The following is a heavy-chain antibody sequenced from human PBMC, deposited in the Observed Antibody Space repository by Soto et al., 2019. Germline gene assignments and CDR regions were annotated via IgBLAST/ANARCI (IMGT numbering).Heavy chain of an antibody. CDR2: IVPMLGTP. J-gene: IGHJ6*02. D-gene: IGHD3-16*01. CDR3: ARNGTYISSLSQCSGMDV. Sequence: QVQLVQSGAEVKEPGSSVRVSCKASGGTFDNFIMNWVRQTPGQGLEWMGGIVPMLGTPTYAEKFKGRVTIPAGGSTRTMYMEATRPRADDRAIYYYARNGTYISSLSQCSGMDVWCQGTTVTVS. V-gene: IGHV1-69*01. CDR1: GGTFDNFI.